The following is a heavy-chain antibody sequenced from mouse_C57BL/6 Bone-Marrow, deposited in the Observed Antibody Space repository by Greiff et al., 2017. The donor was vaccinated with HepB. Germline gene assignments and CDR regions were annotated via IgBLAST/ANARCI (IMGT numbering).Heavy chain of an antibody. CDR2: ISDGGSYT. V-gene: IGHV5-4*01. Sequence: EVQGVKSGGGLVKPGGSLKLSCAASGFTFSSYAMSWVRQTPEKRLEWVATISDGGSYTYYPDNVKGRFTISRDNAKNNLYLQMSHLKSEDTAMYYCASPSYYREAWFAYWGQGTLVTVSA. CDR3: ASPSYYREAWFAY. J-gene: IGHJ3*01. CDR1: GFTFSSYA. D-gene: IGHD2-14*01.